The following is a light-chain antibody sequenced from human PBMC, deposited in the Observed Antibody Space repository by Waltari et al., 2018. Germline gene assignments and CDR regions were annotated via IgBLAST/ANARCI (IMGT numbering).Light chain of an antibody. CDR1: ESVRTN. Sequence: VLTQSPATLSVSPGEGATVSCRASESVRTNVAWYQQTPGQAPRLIIYDASTRATGIPDRFSGSGSGTEFILSIRSLQSEDFAIYYCQQYNKWPPWTFSQGTKVEIK. CDR3: QQYNKWPPWT. J-gene: IGKJ1*01. CDR2: DAS. V-gene: IGKV3D-15*01.